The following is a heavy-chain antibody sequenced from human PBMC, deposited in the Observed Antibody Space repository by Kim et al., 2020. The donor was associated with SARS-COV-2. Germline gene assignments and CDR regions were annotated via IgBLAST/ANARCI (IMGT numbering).Heavy chain of an antibody. CDR2: TYYRSKWYN. CDR3: ARDFGRAKDETYYDFWSGAQMNFDC. J-gene: IGHJ4*02. CDR1: GDSVSSNSAA. D-gene: IGHD3-3*01. Sequence: SQTLSLTCAISGDSVSSNSAAWNWIRQSPSRGLEWLGRTYYRSKWYNDYAVSVKSRITINPDTSKNQFSLQLNSVTPEDTAVYYCARDFGRAKDETYYDFWSGAQMNFDCWCQGTLVTVSS. V-gene: IGHV6-1*01.